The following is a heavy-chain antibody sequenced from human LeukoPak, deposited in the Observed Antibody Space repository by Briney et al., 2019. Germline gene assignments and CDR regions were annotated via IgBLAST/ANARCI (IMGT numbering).Heavy chain of an antibody. CDR3: AKNRGHCVNGVCHNYYYMDV. Sequence: GGSLRLSCAASGFTFSRYAMSWVRQAPGKGLGWVSTVSGSAGRTDYADSVKGRFTISRDNLKNTLHLQMNSLRAEDTAVYYCAKNRGHCVNGVCHNYYYMDVWGKGTTVTVSS. CDR1: GFTFSRYA. V-gene: IGHV3-23*01. CDR2: VSGSAGRT. J-gene: IGHJ6*03. D-gene: IGHD2-8*01.